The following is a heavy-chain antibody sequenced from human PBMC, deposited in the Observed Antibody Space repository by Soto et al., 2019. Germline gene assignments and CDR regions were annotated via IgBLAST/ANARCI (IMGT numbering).Heavy chain of an antibody. Sequence: ASVKVSCKASGYTFTSYGISWVRQAPGQGLEWMGWISAYNGNTNYAQKLQGRVTMTTDTSTSTAYMELRSLRSDDTAVYYCARAPDTAMVTSYYYFGMDVLGQGTTVTVSS. V-gene: IGHV1-18*01. D-gene: IGHD5-18*01. CDR1: GYTFTSYG. CDR2: ISAYNGNT. J-gene: IGHJ6*02. CDR3: ARAPDTAMVTSYYYFGMDV.